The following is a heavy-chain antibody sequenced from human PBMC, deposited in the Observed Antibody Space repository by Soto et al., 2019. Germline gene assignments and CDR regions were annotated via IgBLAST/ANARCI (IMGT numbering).Heavy chain of an antibody. D-gene: IGHD3-10*01. J-gene: IGHJ6*03. CDR1: GYTFTSYA. V-gene: IGHV1-3*01. CDR3: ARGPAVSSGSRKTDYYYYYYMDV. Sequence: ASVKVSCKASGYTFTSYAMHWVRQAPGQRLEWMGWINAGNGNTKYSQKFQGRVTITRDTSASTAYMELSSLRSEDAAVYYCARGPAVSSGSRKTDYYYYYYMDVSGKGTTVTVSS. CDR2: INAGNGNT.